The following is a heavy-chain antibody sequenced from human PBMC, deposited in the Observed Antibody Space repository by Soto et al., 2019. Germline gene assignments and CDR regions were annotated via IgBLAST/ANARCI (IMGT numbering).Heavy chain of an antibody. D-gene: IGHD3-10*01. CDR3: ATSYGSGYRASDY. Sequence: QVQLVQSGAEVKRPGSSVKVSCKASGDTFNFYSINWVRQAPGLGLEWMGRVNPIVSMSNYAQRFQGRVTMTADKSTSTAYMELSGLRSEDTAIYYCATSYGSGYRASDYWGQGALVPVSS. CDR1: GDTFNFYS. J-gene: IGHJ4*02. CDR2: VNPIVSMS. V-gene: IGHV1-69*04.